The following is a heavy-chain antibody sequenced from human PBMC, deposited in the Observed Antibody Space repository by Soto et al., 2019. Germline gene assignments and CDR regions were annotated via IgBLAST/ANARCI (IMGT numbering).Heavy chain of an antibody. J-gene: IGHJ4*02. CDR2: FYSTGTT. Sequence: SETLSLTCTVSGASFTCCSWSWIRQPAGKGLEWIGRFYSTGTTNYNPSLKSRVTMSVDKPKNQFSLNLTSVTAADTAVYYCARVISSRDEYFDYWGQGTVVTVSS. V-gene: IGHV4-4*07. CDR1: GASFTCCS. D-gene: IGHD2-2*01. CDR3: ARVISSRDEYFDY.